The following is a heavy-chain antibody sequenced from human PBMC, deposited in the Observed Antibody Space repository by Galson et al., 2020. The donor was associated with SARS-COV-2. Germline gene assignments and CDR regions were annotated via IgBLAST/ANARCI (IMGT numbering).Heavy chain of an antibody. Sequence: GESLKISCAASGFTFSSYGMHWVRQAPGKGLEWVAVIWYDGSNKYYADSVKGRFTISRDNSKNTLYLQMNSLRAEDTAVYYCARDGDTAPATGLDYWGQGTLVTVSS. CDR1: GFTFSSYG. D-gene: IGHD5-18*01. V-gene: IGHV3-33*01. CDR3: ARDGDTAPATGLDY. J-gene: IGHJ4*02. CDR2: IWYDGSNK.